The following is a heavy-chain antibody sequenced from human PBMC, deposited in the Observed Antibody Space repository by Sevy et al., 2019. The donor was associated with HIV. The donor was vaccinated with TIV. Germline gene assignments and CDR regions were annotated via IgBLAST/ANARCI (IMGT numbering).Heavy chain of an antibody. CDR2: IKSKNEGATR. Sequence: GGSLRLSCAASGLTFTNAWMSWVRQAPGKGLEWVGRIKSKNEGATRDFAAPVKGRFAISRDDSKNTLFLQMDSLKTEDTAVYYCTEGVGTSDFDHWGQGILVTVSS. D-gene: IGHD1-26*01. CDR1: GLTFTNAW. J-gene: IGHJ4*02. CDR3: TEGVGTSDFDH. V-gene: IGHV3-15*01.